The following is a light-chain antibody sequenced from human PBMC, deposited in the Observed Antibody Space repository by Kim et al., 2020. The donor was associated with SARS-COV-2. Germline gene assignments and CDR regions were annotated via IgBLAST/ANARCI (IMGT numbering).Light chain of an antibody. V-gene: IGLV3-27*01. J-gene: IGLJ2*01. CDR3: YSAADNNGVV. Sequence: SYELTQPSSVSVSPGQTARITCSGDVLAKKYARWFQQKPGQAPVLVNYKDSERPSGIPERISGSSSGTTVTLTISGAQVEDEADYYCYSAADNNGVVFGGGTQLTVL. CDR1: VLAKKY. CDR2: KDS.